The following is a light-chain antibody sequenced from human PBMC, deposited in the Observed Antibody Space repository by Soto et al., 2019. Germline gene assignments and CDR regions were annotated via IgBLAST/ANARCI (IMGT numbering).Light chain of an antibody. CDR1: QSVCNY. CDR2: AAS. CDR3: QQRFDWPTIT. Sequence: VLTPSPTTPSWSSGERVTLSCRASQSVCNYLAWYQQKPGQAPRLLFSAASNRATGIPARFSGSGSGTDFTLTISSLETEDFGFFYCQQRFDWPTITFGQGTQLEIK. V-gene: IGKV3-11*01. J-gene: IGKJ5*01.